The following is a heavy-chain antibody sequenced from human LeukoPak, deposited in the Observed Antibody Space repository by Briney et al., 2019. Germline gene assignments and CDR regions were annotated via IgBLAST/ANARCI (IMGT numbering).Heavy chain of an antibody. CDR3: ARDYDILTGFARGGFDY. J-gene: IGHJ4*02. CDR2: IWYDGSNK. Sequence: PGGSLRLSCAASGFTFSSYGMHWVRQAPGKGLEWVAVIWYDGSNKYYADSVKGRFTISRDNSKNTLYLQMNSLRAEDTAVYYCARDYDILTGFARGGFDYWGQGTLVTVSS. CDR1: GFTFSSYG. V-gene: IGHV3-33*01. D-gene: IGHD3-9*01.